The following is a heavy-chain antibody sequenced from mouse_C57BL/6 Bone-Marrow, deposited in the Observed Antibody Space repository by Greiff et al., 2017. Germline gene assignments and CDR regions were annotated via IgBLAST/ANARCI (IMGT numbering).Heavy chain of an antibody. CDR3: ARGDYYAMDY. CDR1: GYTFTDYA. J-gene: IGHJ4*01. Sequence: EVQLQQSGPELVRPGVSVKISCKGSGYTFTDYAMHWVKQSHGKSLEWIGDINPNNGGTSYNQKFKGKATLTADKSSSTAYMELRSLTSEDSAVYFCARGDYYAMDYWGQGTSVTVSS. V-gene: IGHV1-18*01. CDR2: INPNNGGT.